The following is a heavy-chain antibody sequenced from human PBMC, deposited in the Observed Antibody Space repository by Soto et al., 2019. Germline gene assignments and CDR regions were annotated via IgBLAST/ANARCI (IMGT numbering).Heavy chain of an antibody. V-gene: IGHV3-30*18. D-gene: IGHD5-18*01. CDR1: GFTFSTYG. CDR2: ISYDGSDK. J-gene: IGHJ4*02. Sequence: QVHLVESGGGVVQPGRSLRLSCAASGFTFSTYGIHWVRQAPGGGLEWVEIISYDGSDKWYVDSVKGRFTVSRDNSKNTLYLQMNSLRPEDTAIYYCAKDINSARDGYHYGADYWGQGTLVTVSS. CDR3: AKDINSARDGYHYGADY.